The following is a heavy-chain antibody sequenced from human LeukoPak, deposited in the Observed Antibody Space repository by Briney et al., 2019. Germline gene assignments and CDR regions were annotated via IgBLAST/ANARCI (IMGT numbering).Heavy chain of an antibody. CDR1: GFTLDYYW. CDR3: AKDPPLRVVVPLFDY. CDR2: ISGSGGST. V-gene: IGHV3-23*01. Sequence: GGSLRLSCAASGFTLDYYWMTWVRQAPGKGLEWVSAISGSGGSTYYADSVKGRFTISRDNSKNTLYLQMNSLRAKDTAVYYCAKDPPLRVVVPLFDYWGQGTLVTVSS. J-gene: IGHJ4*02. D-gene: IGHD3-22*01.